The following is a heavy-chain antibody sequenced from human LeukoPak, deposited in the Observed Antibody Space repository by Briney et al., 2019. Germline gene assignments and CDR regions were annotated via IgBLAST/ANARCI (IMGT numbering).Heavy chain of an antibody. D-gene: IGHD3-16*01. Sequence: GGSLRLSCAASGFTFSSYGMHWVRQAPGKGLEWVAVIWYDGSNKYYADSVKGRFTISRDNSKNTLYLQMNSLRAEDTAVYYCAGDRAPWGRGDAFDIWGQGTMVTVSS. V-gene: IGHV3-33*01. CDR3: AGDRAPWGRGDAFDI. CDR2: IWYDGSNK. J-gene: IGHJ3*02. CDR1: GFTFSSYG.